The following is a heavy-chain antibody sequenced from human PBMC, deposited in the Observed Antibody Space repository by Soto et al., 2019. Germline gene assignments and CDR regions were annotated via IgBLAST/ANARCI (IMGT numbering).Heavy chain of an antibody. Sequence: GGSLRLSCVASGFGLIDFAMSWVRQAPGKGLTWVSRISDDGSTATYADSVKGRFTISRDNSKNTLYLQMNSLRAEDTAVYYCAKANPIVGATFDYWGQGTLVTVSS. J-gene: IGHJ4*02. CDR3: AKANPIVGATFDY. CDR2: ISDDGSTA. CDR1: GFGLIDFA. V-gene: IGHV3-23*01. D-gene: IGHD1-26*01.